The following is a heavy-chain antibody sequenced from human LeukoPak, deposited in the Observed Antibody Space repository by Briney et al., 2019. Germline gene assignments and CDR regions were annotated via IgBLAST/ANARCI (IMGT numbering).Heavy chain of an antibody. D-gene: IGHD3-9*01. CDR2: IRYDGSNK. CDR3: AKGRLRYFDWLLSDFDY. Sequence: PGGSLRLSCAASGFTSSSYGMHWVRQAPGKGLEWVAFIRYDGSNKYYADSVKGRFTISRDNSKNTLYLQMNSLRAEDTAVYYCAKGRLRYFDWLLSDFDYWGQGTLVTVSS. J-gene: IGHJ4*02. CDR1: GFTSSSYG. V-gene: IGHV3-30*02.